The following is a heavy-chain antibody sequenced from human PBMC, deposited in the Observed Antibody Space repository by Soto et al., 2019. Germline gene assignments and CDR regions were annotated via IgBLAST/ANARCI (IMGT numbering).Heavy chain of an antibody. D-gene: IGHD3-3*01. CDR1: GYTFSSYG. CDR2: ISAYNGNT. CDR3: ARDYDFWSGYDFDY. J-gene: IGHJ4*02. V-gene: IGHV1-18*01. Sequence: GASVKVSCKASGYTFSSYGISWVRQAPGQGLEWMGWISAYNGNTNYAQKLQGRVTMTTDTSTSTAYMELRSLRSDDTAVYYCARDYDFWSGYDFDYWGQGTLVTVSS.